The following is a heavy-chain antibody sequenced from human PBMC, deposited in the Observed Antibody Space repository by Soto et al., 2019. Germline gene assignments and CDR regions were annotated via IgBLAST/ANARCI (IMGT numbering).Heavy chain of an antibody. Sequence: SETLSLTCTVSGGSISSSSYYWGWIRQPPGKGLEWIGSIYYSGSTYYNPSLKSRVTISVDTSKNQFSLKLSSVTAADTAVHYCAKTAVAFRAFDIWGQGTMVTVSS. CDR1: GGSISSSSYY. CDR2: IYYSGST. J-gene: IGHJ3*02. CDR3: AKTAVAFRAFDI. V-gene: IGHV4-39*01. D-gene: IGHD6-19*01.